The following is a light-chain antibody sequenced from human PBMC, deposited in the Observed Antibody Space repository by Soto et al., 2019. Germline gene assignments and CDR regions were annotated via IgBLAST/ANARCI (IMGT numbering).Light chain of an antibody. Sequence: QSALTQPASVSGFPGQSITISCTGTSSDIGGYDYVSWYQQHPGKAPKLIIYDVSGRPSGVSNRFSGSKSANTASLTISGLQAEDEADYHCSSYTSTSAPCVFGTGTKLTVL. CDR3: SSYTSTSAPCV. CDR1: SSDIGGYDY. CDR2: DVS. V-gene: IGLV2-14*03. J-gene: IGLJ1*01.